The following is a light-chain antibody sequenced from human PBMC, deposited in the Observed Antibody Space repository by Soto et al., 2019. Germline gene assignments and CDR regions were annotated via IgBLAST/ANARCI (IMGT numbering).Light chain of an antibody. V-gene: IGKV3-20*01. J-gene: IGKJ4*01. CDR1: QSVSSRY. Sequence: EIVLTHSQGTLALSPVYLTTLXRKTSQSVSSRYLAWYQQKPGQAPRLLIYGASTRATGIPDRFSGSGSGTDFTLTISRLEPVDFAVYYCQSYGTSPPITFGGGTKVDI. CDR2: GAS. CDR3: QSYGTSPPIT.